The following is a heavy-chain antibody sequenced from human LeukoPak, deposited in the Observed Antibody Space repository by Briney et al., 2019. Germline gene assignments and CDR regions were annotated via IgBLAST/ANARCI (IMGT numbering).Heavy chain of an antibody. CDR1: GGSISSYY. CDR2: TYYSGST. J-gene: IGHJ4*02. D-gene: IGHD3-22*01. V-gene: IGHV4-59*12. Sequence: SETLSLTCTVSGGSISSYYWSWIRQPPGKGLEWIGYTYYSGSTNYNPSLKSRVTISVDTSKNQFSLKLSSVTAADTAVYYCARDHTYDSSGYDYWGQGTLVTVSS. CDR3: ARDHTYDSSGYDY.